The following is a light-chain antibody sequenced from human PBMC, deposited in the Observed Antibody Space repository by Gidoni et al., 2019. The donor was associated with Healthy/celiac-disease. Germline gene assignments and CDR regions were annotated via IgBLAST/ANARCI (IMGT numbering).Light chain of an antibody. CDR1: QDISNY. CDR3: QQYDNLLT. V-gene: IGKV1-33*01. Sequence: DIQMTQSPSSLSASVGDRLTITCQASQDISNYLNWYQQKPGKAPKLLIYDASNLETGVPSRFSGSGSGTDFTFTISSLQPEDIATYYCQQYDNLLTVXGXTKVEIK. J-gene: IGKJ4*01. CDR2: DAS.